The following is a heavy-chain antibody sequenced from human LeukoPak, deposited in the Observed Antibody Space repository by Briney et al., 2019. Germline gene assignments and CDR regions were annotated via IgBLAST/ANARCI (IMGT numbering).Heavy chain of an antibody. CDR3: AKDSNGDYIGTFDI. J-gene: IGHJ3*02. Sequence: GGSLRLSCATSKFNFKTYGMSWVRQAPGKGLEWVSSIIGSGGSTQYADSVQGRFTISRDNSKNTLYLQMNSLRAEDTAVYYCAKDSNGDYIGTFDIWGQGTMVTVSS. CDR1: KFNFKTYG. CDR2: IIGSGGST. D-gene: IGHD4-17*01. V-gene: IGHV3-23*01.